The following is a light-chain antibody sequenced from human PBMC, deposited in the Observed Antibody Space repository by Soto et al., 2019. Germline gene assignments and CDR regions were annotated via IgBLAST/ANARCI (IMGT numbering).Light chain of an antibody. CDR3: SSYTSSDTSYV. Sequence: QSALTQPASVSGSPGQAITISCTGTSSDVGDYNYVSWYQHHPGKAPKLMIYEVRNRPSGVSDRFTGSKSGITASLTISGLQADDEADYYCSSYTSSDTSYVFGTGTKVTVL. CDR1: SSDVGDYNY. CDR2: EVR. V-gene: IGLV2-14*01. J-gene: IGLJ1*01.